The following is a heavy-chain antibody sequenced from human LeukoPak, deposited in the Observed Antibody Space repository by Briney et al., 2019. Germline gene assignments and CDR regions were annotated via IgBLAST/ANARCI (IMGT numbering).Heavy chain of an antibody. CDR2: LYTSGNT. CDR3: ARQKPSTFRQYGRGRPLDS. Sequence: SETLSLTCTVSGGSINSGIYYWRWIRQPAGKGLEWIGRLYTSGNTRYNPSLKSRVTISKDTSKNQFSLKLSSVTAADTAVYYCARQKPSTFRQYGRGRPLDSWGQGTLVTVSS. D-gene: IGHD4-11*01. CDR1: GGSINSGIYY. J-gene: IGHJ4*02. V-gene: IGHV4-61*02.